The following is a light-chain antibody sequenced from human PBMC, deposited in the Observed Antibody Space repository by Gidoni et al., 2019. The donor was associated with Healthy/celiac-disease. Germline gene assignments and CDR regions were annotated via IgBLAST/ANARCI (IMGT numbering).Light chain of an antibody. J-gene: IGKJ2*01. V-gene: IGKV3-15*01. CDR3: QQYNNWPLF. CDR2: GAS. Sequence: EIVMTQSPATLSVSPGERATLSCRASQSVSSNLAWYQQKPGQAPRLLIDGASTRATGIPARFSGSGSGTEFTLTISSLQSEDFAVYYCQQYNNWPLFFGQGTKLEIK. CDR1: QSVSSN.